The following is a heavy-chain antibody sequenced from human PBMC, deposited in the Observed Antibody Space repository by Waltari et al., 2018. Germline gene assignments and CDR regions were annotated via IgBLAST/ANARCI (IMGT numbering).Heavy chain of an antibody. V-gene: IGHV4-38-2*02. Sequence: QVRLQESGPGLVKPSETLSLTCTVSGNSISSPYYWGWIRQPPGKGLEWIGNIYPSGNTYHNPSLKSRVTLSGETAKDQFPLKLNLGTAGDPAVYFRAEGPPIVGAMDYWGQGTLVTVSS. CDR2: IYPSGNT. CDR3: AEGPPIVGAMDY. D-gene: IGHD1-26*01. CDR1: GNSISSPYY. J-gene: IGHJ4*02.